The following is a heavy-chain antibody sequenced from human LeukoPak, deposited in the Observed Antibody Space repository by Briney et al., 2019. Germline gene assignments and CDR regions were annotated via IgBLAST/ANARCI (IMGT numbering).Heavy chain of an antibody. V-gene: IGHV4-39*07. CDR2: IYSRGNT. Sequence: PSENLSLTCSVSGVSISSGSNYWGWLRQPPGKTREWIGSIYSRGNTYNNPSLMSRVIILIDTAENHFFLNLSSVSAADTAVYYCARSDGYGLVGIWGQGTMVTVSS. CDR3: ARSDGYGLVGI. D-gene: IGHD3-10*01. J-gene: IGHJ3*01. CDR1: GVSISSGSNY.